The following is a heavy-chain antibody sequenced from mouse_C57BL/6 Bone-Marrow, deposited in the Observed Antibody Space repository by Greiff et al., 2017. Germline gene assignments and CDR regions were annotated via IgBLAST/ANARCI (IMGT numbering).Heavy chain of an antibody. J-gene: IGHJ2*01. CDR2: IYPGDGDT. Sequence: VQLKESGPELVKPGASVKISCKASGYAFSSSWMNWVKQRPGKGLEWIGRIYPGDGDTNYNGKFKGKATLTADKSSSTAYMQLSSLTSEDSAVYFCARSTYYYGSSYYFDYWGQGTTLTVSS. D-gene: IGHD1-1*01. CDR1: GYAFSSSW. V-gene: IGHV1-82*01. CDR3: ARSTYYYGSSYYFDY.